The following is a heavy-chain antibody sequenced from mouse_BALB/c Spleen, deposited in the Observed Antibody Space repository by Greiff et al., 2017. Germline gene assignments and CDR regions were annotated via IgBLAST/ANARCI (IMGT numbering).Heavy chain of an antibody. Sequence: ESGPGLVKPSQSLSLTCSVTGYSITSGYYWNWIRQFPGNKLEWRGYISYDGSNNYNPSPKNRISITRDTSKNQCFLKLNSVTTEDTATYCCVRYYYGSSGVYFVYWGRGPTLTVSS. V-gene: IGHV3-6*02. CDR3: VRYYYGSSGVYFVY. CDR2: ISYDGSN. D-gene: IGHD1-1*01. CDR1: GYSITSGYY. J-gene: IGHJ2*01.